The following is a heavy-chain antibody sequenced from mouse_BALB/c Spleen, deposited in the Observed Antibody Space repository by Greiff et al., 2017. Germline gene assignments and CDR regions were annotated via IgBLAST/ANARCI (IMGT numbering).Heavy chain of an antibody. Sequence: QVQLQQPGAELVKPGASVKLSCKASGYTFTSYWMHWVKQRPGQGLEWIGEINPSNGRTNYNEKFKSKATLTVDKSSSTAYMQLSSLTSEDSAVYYCARGGGNYYGSSFAYWGQGTLVTVSA. J-gene: IGHJ3*01. CDR2: INPSNGRT. D-gene: IGHD1-1*01. CDR3: ARGGGNYYGSSFAY. CDR1: GYTFTSYW. V-gene: IGHV1S81*02.